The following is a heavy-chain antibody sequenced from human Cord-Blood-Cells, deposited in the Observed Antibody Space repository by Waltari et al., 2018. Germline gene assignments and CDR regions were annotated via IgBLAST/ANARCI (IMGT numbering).Heavy chain of an antibody. Sequence: QVQLVQSGAEVKKPGASVKVSCKASGYTFTSYAMHWVGQAPGQRLEWMGWINAGNGNTKYSQKFQGRVTITRDTSASTAYMELSSLRSEDTAVYYCASSAGDKDAFDIWGQGTMVTVSS. CDR2: INAGNGNT. J-gene: IGHJ3*02. V-gene: IGHV1-3*01. CDR1: GYTFTSYA. D-gene: IGHD7-27*01. CDR3: ASSAGDKDAFDI.